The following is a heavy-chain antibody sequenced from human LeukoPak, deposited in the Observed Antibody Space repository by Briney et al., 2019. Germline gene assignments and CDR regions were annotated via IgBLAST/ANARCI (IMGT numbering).Heavy chain of an antibody. CDR1: GYTFTTYD. V-gene: IGHV1-8*01. CDR3: ARGRGSGHKENWFDP. J-gene: IGHJ5*02. D-gene: IGHD6-19*01. CDR2: MNPNSGNT. Sequence: ASVKVSCKASGYTFTTYDINWVRQATGQGLEWMGWMNPNSGNTGYAQKFQGSVTMTRNTSISTAYTELSSLRSEDTAVYYCARGRGSGHKENWFDPWGQGTLVTVSS.